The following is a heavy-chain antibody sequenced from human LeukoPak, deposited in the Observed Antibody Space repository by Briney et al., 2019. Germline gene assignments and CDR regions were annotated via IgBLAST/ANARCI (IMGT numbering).Heavy chain of an antibody. CDR3: ASYTLWYGDS. V-gene: IGHV3-21*06. Sequence: PGGSLRLSCAASGFSFSKSSMLWFRQASGKGLEWVSSISIGSSPYTYYADSLKGRFTISRDNAKNSVCLQMNSLRPEDTAVYYCASYTLWYGDSWGQGTLATVSS. CDR2: ISIGSSPYT. D-gene: IGHD3-10*01. J-gene: IGHJ4*02. CDR1: GFSFSKSS.